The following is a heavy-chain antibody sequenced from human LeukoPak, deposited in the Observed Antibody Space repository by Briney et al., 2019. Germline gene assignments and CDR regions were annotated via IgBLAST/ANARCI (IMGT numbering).Heavy chain of an antibody. J-gene: IGHJ4*02. CDR2: ISYSGTT. Sequence: PSETLSLTCTVSGSSVSSDSYYWSWIRQPPGKGLEWIGHISYSGTTNYNPSLRSRVIISIDISQNQFSLRLSSVTAADTAVYYCAGAPNPTFFDYWGQGPLATVSS. CDR3: AGAPNPTFFDY. V-gene: IGHV4-61*01. CDR1: GSSVSSDSYY.